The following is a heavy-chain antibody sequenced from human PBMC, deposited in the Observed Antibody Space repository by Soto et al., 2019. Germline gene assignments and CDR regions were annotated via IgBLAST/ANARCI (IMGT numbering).Heavy chain of an antibody. CDR1: GFTFSSYA. CDR2: ISYDGSNK. Sequence: GGSLRLSCAASGFTFSSYAMHWVRQAPGKGLEWVAVISYDGSNKYYADSVKGRFTISRDNSKNTLYLQMNSLRAEDTAVYYCAKDISSSDDAFDIWGQGTMVTVSS. CDR3: AKDISSSDDAFDI. D-gene: IGHD6-13*01. V-gene: IGHV3-30-3*01. J-gene: IGHJ3*02.